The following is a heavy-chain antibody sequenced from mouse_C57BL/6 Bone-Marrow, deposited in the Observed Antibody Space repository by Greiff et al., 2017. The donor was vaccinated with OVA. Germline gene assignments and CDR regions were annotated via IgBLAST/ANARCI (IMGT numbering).Heavy chain of an antibody. Sequence: DVQLQESGPELVKPGASVKMSCKASGYTFTDYNMHWVKQSHGKSLEWIGYINPNNGGTSYNQKFKGKATLTVNKSSSTAYMELRSLTSEDSAVYYCARWGGLRVVFDYWGQGTTLTVSS. J-gene: IGHJ2*01. V-gene: IGHV1-22*01. CDR2: INPNNGGT. D-gene: IGHD2-4*01. CDR1: GYTFTDYN. CDR3: ARWGGLRVVFDY.